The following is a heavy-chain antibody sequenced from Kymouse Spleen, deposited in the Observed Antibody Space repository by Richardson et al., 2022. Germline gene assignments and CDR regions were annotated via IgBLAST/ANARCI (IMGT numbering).Heavy chain of an antibody. CDR1: GFTFSNAW. Sequence: EVQLVESGGGLVKPGGSLRLSCAASGFTFSNAWMSWVRQAPGKGLEWVGRIKSKTDGGTTDYAAPVKGRFTISRDDSKNTLYLQMNSLKTEDTAVYYCTTEGIMITFGGVIVYYYYGMDVWGQGTTVTVSS. D-gene: IGHD3-16*02. J-gene: IGHJ6*02. CDR2: IKSKTDGGTT. V-gene: IGHV3-15*01. CDR3: TTEGIMITFGGVIVYYYYGMDV.